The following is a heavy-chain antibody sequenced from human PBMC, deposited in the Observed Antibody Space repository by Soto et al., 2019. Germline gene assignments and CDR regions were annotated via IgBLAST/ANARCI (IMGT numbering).Heavy chain of an antibody. CDR1: GYTFTGYY. CDR3: ARDIVVVPAATQGPYYYYGMDV. J-gene: IGHJ6*02. Sequence: GASVKVSCKASGYTFTGYYMHWVRQAPGQGLEWMGWINPNSGGTNYAQKFQGWVTMTRDTSISTAYMELSRLRSDDTAVYYCARDIVVVPAATQGPYYYYGMDVWGQGTTVTVSS. V-gene: IGHV1-2*04. CDR2: INPNSGGT. D-gene: IGHD2-2*01.